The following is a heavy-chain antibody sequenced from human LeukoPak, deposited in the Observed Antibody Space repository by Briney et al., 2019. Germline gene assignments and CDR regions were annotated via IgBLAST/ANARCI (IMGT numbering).Heavy chain of an antibody. CDR1: GFTFSSYA. Sequence: GGSLRLSCAASGFTFSSYAMYWVRQAPGKGLEWVAVISYDGSNKYYADSVKGRFTISRDNPKNTLYLQMNSLRAEDTAVYYCARGAYYYEDWGQGTLVTVSS. CDR2: ISYDGSNK. J-gene: IGHJ4*02. D-gene: IGHD3-22*01. CDR3: ARGAYYYED. V-gene: IGHV3-30-3*01.